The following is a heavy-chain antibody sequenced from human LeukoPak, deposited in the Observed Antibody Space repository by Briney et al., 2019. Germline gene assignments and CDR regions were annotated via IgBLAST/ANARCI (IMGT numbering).Heavy chain of an antibody. D-gene: IGHD3-22*01. CDR3: AKNDLGYDSSGNYFDY. V-gene: IGHV3-23*01. Sequence: GGSLRLSCAASGFTFSSYAMSLVRQAPGKGLEWVSGISGSGGSTYYGDSVKGRFTISRDNSKNTLYLQMNSLRAEDTAVYHCAKNDLGYDSSGNYFDYWGQGTLVTVSS. CDR2: ISGSGGST. CDR1: GFTFSSYA. J-gene: IGHJ4*02.